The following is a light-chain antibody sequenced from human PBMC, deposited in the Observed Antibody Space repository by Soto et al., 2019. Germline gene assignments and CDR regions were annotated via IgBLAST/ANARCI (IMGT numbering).Light chain of an antibody. Sequence: EIVLTQSPGSLSLSPGERATLSCRASQSVDSTFFAWYQKKPGQAPRLLMYGVSKRATGIPDRFSGSGSGTDFTLNISRLEPEEFAVYYRQQYMSSVTFGQGTRVEIK. CDR1: QSVDSTF. V-gene: IGKV3-20*01. CDR2: GVS. J-gene: IGKJ1*01. CDR3: QQYMSSVT.